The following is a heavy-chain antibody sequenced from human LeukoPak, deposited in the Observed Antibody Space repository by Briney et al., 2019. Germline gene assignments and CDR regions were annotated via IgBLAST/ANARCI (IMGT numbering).Heavy chain of an antibody. CDR1: GGTFSSYA. V-gene: IGHV3-23*01. Sequence: SCKASGGTFSSYAMSWVRQAPGKGLEWVSAISGSGGSTYYADSVKGRFTISRDNSKNTLYLQMNSLRAEDTAVYYCAKDRITTYYYDSSGYDYFDYWGQGTLVTVFS. D-gene: IGHD3-22*01. CDR3: AKDRITTYYYDSSGYDYFDY. J-gene: IGHJ4*02. CDR2: ISGSGGST.